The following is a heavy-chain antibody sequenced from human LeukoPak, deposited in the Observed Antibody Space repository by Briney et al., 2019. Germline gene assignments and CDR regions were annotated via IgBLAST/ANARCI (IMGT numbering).Heavy chain of an antibody. Sequence: GGSLRLSCAASGYPFSRLAISCVPQAPGRGVEWVSAISGSGGSTYYADSVKGRFTISRDNSKNTLYLQMNSLRAEDTAVYYCAKDSSSSLSGAEYFQHWGQGTLVTVSS. CDR2: ISGSGGST. V-gene: IGHV3-23*01. CDR1: GYPFSRLA. D-gene: IGHD6-13*01. J-gene: IGHJ1*01. CDR3: AKDSSSSLSGAEYFQH.